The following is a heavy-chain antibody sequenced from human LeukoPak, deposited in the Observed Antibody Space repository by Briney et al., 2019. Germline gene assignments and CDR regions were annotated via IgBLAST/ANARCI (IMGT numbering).Heavy chain of an antibody. CDR1: GFTFSSYG. CDR2: IRYDGSNK. V-gene: IGHV3-30*02. J-gene: IGHJ5*02. Sequence: GGSLRLSCAASGFTFSSYGMHWVRQAPGKGLEWVAFIRYDGSNKYYADSVKGRFTISRDNSKNTLYLQMNSLRAEDTAVYYCAKDYYYGSGSYYNGGNWFDPWGQGTLVTVSS. CDR3: AKDYYYGSGSYYNGGNWFDP. D-gene: IGHD3-10*01.